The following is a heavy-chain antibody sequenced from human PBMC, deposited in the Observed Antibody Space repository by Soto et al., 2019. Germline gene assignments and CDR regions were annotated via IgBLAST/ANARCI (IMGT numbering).Heavy chain of an antibody. CDR2: INAGNGNT. J-gene: IGHJ6*02. Sequence: ASVKVSCKASGYTFTSYAMHWVRQAPGQRLEWMGWINAGNGNTKYSQKFQGRVTITRDTSASTAYMELSSLRSEDTAVYYCARESPAGTLAYYYGMDVWGQGTTVTVSS. CDR1: GYTFTSYA. CDR3: ARESPAGTLAYYYGMDV. V-gene: IGHV1-3*01. D-gene: IGHD6-13*01.